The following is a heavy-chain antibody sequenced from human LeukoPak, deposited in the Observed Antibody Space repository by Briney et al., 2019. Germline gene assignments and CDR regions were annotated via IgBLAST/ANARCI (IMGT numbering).Heavy chain of an antibody. CDR1: GGSISSGGYY. D-gene: IGHD1-26*01. J-gene: IGHJ5*02. Sequence: PSETLSLTCTVSGGSISSGGYYWSWIRQHPGKGLEWIGYIYYSGSTYYSPSLKSRVTISVDTSKNQFSLKLSSVTAADTAVYYCARESWEEVGTVAQSNWFDPWGQGTLVTVSS. CDR3: ARESWEEVGTVAQSNWFDP. V-gene: IGHV4-31*03. CDR2: IYYSGST.